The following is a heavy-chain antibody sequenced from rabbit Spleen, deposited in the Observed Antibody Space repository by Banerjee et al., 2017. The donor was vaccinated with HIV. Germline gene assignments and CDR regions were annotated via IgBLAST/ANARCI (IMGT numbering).Heavy chain of an antibody. CDR2: IAGSSSDFT. CDR3: ARDTVSSFSSYGMEL. Sequence: QSLEESGGDLVKPGASLTLTCTASGFSFRSSDYMCWVRQAPGKGLECISCIAGSSSDFTYSATCAKGRFTISQTSSTTVTLQMTSLTVADPATYFCARDTVSSFSSYGMELWGPGTLVTVS. J-gene: IGHJ6*01. V-gene: IGHV1S40*01. CDR1: GFSFRSSDY. D-gene: IGHD6-1*01.